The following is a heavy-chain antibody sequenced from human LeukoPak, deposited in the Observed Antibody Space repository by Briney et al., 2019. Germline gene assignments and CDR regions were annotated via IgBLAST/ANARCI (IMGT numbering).Heavy chain of an antibody. CDR3: ARGSSPKPSYSYDSGVTGAFDI. D-gene: IGHD3-22*01. CDR1: GFTFSGSA. CDR2: IRSKANSYAT. J-gene: IGHJ3*02. V-gene: IGHV3-73*01. Sequence: GGSLRLSCAASGFTFSGSAMHWVRQASGKGLEWVGRIRSKANSYATAYAASVKGRFTISRDDSKNTAYLQMNSLRPEDTAVYYCARGSSPKPSYSYDSGVTGAFDIWGQGTVITVSS.